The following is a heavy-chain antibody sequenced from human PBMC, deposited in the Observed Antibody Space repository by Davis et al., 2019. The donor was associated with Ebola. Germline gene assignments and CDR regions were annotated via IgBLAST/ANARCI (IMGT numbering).Heavy chain of an antibody. D-gene: IGHD2-8*01. CDR3: ASSAVLTSQNIVLEYYYYYYGMDV. CDR1: GYTFTSYA. Sequence: AASVKVSCKASGYTFTSYAMHWVRQAPGQRLEWMGWINAGNGNTKYSQKFQGRVTITRDTSASTAYMELSSLRSEDTAVYYCASSAVLTSQNIVLEYYYYYYGMDVWGKGTTVTVSS. CDR2: INAGNGNT. J-gene: IGHJ6*04. V-gene: IGHV1-3*01.